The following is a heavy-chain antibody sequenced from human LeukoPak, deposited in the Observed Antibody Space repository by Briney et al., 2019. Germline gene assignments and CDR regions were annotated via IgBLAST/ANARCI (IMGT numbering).Heavy chain of an antibody. Sequence: PGGSLRLSCAASGFTFSSYGMHWVRQAPGKGLEWVAVISCDGSNKYYADSVKGRFTISRDNSKNTLYLQMNSLRAEDTAVYYCAKDLVGYCSSTSCPHGDYWGQGTLVTVSS. D-gene: IGHD2-2*01. J-gene: IGHJ4*02. CDR2: ISCDGSNK. CDR3: AKDLVGYCSSTSCPHGDY. V-gene: IGHV3-30*18. CDR1: GFTFSSYG.